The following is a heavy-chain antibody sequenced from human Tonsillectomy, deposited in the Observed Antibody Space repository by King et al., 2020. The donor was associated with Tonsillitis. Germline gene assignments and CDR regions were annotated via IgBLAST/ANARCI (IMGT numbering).Heavy chain of an antibody. Sequence: EVQLVESGGGLVKPGGSLRLSCAASGFTFSTYSMNWVRQAPGKGLEWVSLISSSSSYIYYADSVKGRFTISRDNAKNSLYLQMISLRAEDTAVYYCARPSAMNYYYFYGMDVWGQGTTVTVSS. D-gene: IGHD2-2*01. CDR3: ARPSAMNYYYFYGMDV. CDR1: GFTFSTYS. J-gene: IGHJ6*02. V-gene: IGHV3-21*01. CDR2: ISSSSSYI.